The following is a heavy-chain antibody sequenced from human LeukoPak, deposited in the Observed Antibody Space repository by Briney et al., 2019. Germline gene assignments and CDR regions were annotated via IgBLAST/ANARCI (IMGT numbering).Heavy chain of an antibody. CDR2: IVVGSGNT. D-gene: IGHD3-10*01. CDR1: GFTFTSSA. V-gene: IGHV1-58*02. Sequence: SVKVSCKASGFTFTSSAMQWVRQARGQRLEWIGWIVVGSGNTNYAQKFQERVTITRDMSTSTAYMELSSLRSEDTAVYYCAADSHYGSGSYDYWGQGTLVTVSP. CDR3: AADSHYGSGSYDY. J-gene: IGHJ4*02.